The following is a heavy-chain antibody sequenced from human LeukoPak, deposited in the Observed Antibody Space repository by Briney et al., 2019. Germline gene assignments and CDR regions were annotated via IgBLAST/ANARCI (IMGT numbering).Heavy chain of an antibody. Sequence: ASVKVPCKASGYTFTGYYMHWVRQAPGQGLEWMGWINPNSGGTNYAQKFQGRVTMTRDTSISTAYMELSRLRSDDTAVYYCARRVGPHRSLDYWGQGTLVTVSS. J-gene: IGHJ4*02. CDR3: ARRVGPHRSLDY. V-gene: IGHV1-2*02. D-gene: IGHD1-26*01. CDR1: GYTFTGYY. CDR2: INPNSGGT.